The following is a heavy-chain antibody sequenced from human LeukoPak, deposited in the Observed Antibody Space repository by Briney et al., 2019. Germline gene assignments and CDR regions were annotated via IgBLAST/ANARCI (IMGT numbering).Heavy chain of an antibody. CDR3: ARVRRYYGSGHQNSYYYYYGMDV. Sequence: GGSLRLSCAASGFTFSDHYMDWVRQATGKGLEWVGRTRNKANSYTTEYAASVKGRFTISRDDSKNSLYLQMNSLKTEDTAVYYCARVRRYYGSGHQNSYYYYYGMDVWGQGTTVTVSS. CDR2: TRNKANSYTT. J-gene: IGHJ6*02. D-gene: IGHD3-10*01. CDR1: GFTFSDHY. V-gene: IGHV3-72*01.